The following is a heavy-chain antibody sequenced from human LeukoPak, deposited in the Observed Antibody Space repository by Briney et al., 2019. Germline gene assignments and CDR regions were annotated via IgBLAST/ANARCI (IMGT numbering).Heavy chain of an antibody. Sequence: EASVKVSCKASGYTFTSYGISWVRQAPGQGLEWMGWISAYNGNTNYAQKLQGRVTMTTDTSTSTAYMELRSLRSDDTAVYYCARDVDSSGWYRSPTYRYYYGMDVWGQGTTVTVSS. D-gene: IGHD6-19*01. CDR1: GYTFTSYG. CDR3: ARDVDSSGWYRSPTYRYYYGMDV. CDR2: ISAYNGNT. V-gene: IGHV1-18*01. J-gene: IGHJ6*02.